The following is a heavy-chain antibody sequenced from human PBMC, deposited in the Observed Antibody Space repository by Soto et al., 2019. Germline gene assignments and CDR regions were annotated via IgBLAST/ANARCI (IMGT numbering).Heavy chain of an antibody. V-gene: IGHV3-30-3*01. CDR2: ISYDGSNK. CDR3: AREPHPIAAAGMFYDS. CDR1: GFTFSSYA. Sequence: GGSLRLSCAASGFTFSSYAMHWVRQAPGKGLEWVAVISYDGSNKYYADSVKGRFTISRDNSKNTLYLQMNSLRAEDTAVYYCAREPHPIAAAGMFYDSWGQGTLVSVSS. J-gene: IGHJ5*01. D-gene: IGHD6-13*01.